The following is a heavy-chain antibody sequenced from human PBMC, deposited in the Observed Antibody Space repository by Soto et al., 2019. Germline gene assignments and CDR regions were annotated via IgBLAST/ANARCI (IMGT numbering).Heavy chain of an antibody. CDR3: AKLVAAYWYFDL. D-gene: IGHD5-12*01. Sequence: GALRLSCAASGFTFSNYAMSWVRQAPGKGLEWVSGISDSGGSTYYADSVKGRFTISRDNSKNTLYLQMNSLRAEDTAVYYCAKLVAAYWYFDLWGRGTLVTVSS. CDR2: ISDSGGST. J-gene: IGHJ2*01. V-gene: IGHV3-23*01. CDR1: GFTFSNYA.